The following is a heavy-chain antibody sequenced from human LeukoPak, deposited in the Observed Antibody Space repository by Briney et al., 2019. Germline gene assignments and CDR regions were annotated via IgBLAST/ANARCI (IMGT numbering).Heavy chain of an antibody. CDR1: GYTFTIYG. CDR3: ARALPGAATAHNWFDP. J-gene: IGHJ5*02. CDR2: ISGFNGAT. V-gene: IGHV1-18*01. D-gene: IGHD1-1*01. Sequence: AAVRVSCTASGYTFTIYGISWVRQAPGQGLEWMGWISGFNGATNYAQKFQGRVTMTLDTSMNTTYMDLRTVTPDDTAIYYCARALPGAATAHNWFDPWGQGTLVTVSS.